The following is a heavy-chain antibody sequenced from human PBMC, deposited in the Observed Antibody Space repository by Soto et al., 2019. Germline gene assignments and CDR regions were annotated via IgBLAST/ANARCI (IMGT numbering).Heavy chain of an antibody. CDR2: ISYDGSNK. CDR3: ATRPPGGYGYLYFDY. V-gene: IGHV3-30-3*01. J-gene: IGHJ4*02. CDR1: GFTFSSYA. Sequence: PGGSLRLSCAASGFTFSSYAMHWVRQAPGKGLEWVAVISYDGSNKYYADSVKGRFTISRDNSKNTLYLQMNSLRAEDTAVYYCATRPPGGYGYLYFDYWGQGTLVTVSS. D-gene: IGHD5-18*01.